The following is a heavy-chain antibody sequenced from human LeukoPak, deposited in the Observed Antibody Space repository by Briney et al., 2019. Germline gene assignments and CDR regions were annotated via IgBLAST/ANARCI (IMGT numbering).Heavy chain of an antibody. D-gene: IGHD2/OR15-2a*01. J-gene: IGHJ4*02. CDR2: IYYSGST. CDR1: GGSISSYY. CDR3: ARQIRHSTAYGTSGYGIDC. V-gene: IGHV4-59*01. Sequence: SETLSLTCTVSGGSISSYYWSWIRQPPGKGLEWIGYIYYSGSTNYNPSLKSRVTISVDTSKNQFSLKLSSVTAADTAVYYCARQIRHSTAYGTSGYGIDCWGQGTLVTVSS.